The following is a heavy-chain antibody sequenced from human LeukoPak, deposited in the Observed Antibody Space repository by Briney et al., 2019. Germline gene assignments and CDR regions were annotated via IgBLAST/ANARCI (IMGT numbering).Heavy chain of an antibody. Sequence: SETLSLTCTVSGASISSYYWTWIRQPPGKGLESIGYFHYTGNTNYNPSLKSQVTISVDTSKNQFSLKVTSVTAADTAVYYCARLGQPNAFDIWGQGTMVTVSS. CDR3: ARLGQPNAFDI. V-gene: IGHV4-59*08. CDR2: FHYTGNT. J-gene: IGHJ3*02. CDR1: GASISSYY. D-gene: IGHD3-16*01.